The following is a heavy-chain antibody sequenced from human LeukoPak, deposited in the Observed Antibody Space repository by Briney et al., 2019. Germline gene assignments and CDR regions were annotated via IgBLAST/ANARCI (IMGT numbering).Heavy chain of an antibody. CDR1: GGSITSYNFF. J-gene: IGHJ4*01. Sequence: SETLSLTCTVSGGSITSYNFFWAWIRQSPGKGLEWIGSINQIGNTYFNPSLRNRLFVSIDTSKNQFSLKLNFLVAADTAIYFCVIPPPRRRTDWYPFDSWGQGILVTVSS. D-gene: IGHD3-9*01. V-gene: IGHV4-39*07. CDR3: VIPPPRRRTDWYPFDS. CDR2: INQIGNT.